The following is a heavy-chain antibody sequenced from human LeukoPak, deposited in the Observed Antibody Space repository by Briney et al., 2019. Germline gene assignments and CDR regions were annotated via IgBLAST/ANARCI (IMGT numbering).Heavy chain of an antibody. D-gene: IGHD4-17*01. J-gene: IGHJ4*02. V-gene: IGHV1-2*02. Sequence: ASVKVSCKASGYTFTDDYIHWVRQPPGQGLEWMGWINVNSGGTNYAQKFQGRVTMTRDMSTSTVYMQLSSLRSEDTAVYYCARDIGDDYGDYNPDYWGQGTLVTVSS. CDR3: ARDIGDDYGDYNPDY. CDR1: GYTFTDDY. CDR2: INVNSGGT.